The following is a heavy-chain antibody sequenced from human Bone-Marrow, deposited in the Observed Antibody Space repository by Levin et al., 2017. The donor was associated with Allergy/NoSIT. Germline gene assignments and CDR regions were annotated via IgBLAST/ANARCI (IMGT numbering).Heavy chain of an antibody. CDR1: GFTFSSSW. V-gene: IGHV3-74*01. D-gene: IGHD1-26*01. CDR3: ARSVVDSGRCRFDP. J-gene: IGHJ5*02. Sequence: AGGSLRLSCAASGFTFSSSWMHWVRQAPGKGLVWVSRVKSDGSDTNYADSVKGRFTISRDNAKNTLYLQMNSLRVEDTAVYYCARSVVDSGRCRFDPWGQGTLVTVSS. CDR2: VKSDGSDT.